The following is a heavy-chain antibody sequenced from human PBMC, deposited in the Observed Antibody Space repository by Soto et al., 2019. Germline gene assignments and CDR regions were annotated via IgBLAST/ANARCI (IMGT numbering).Heavy chain of an antibody. CDR2: IYYSGST. V-gene: IGHV4-61*01. J-gene: IGHJ6*02. CDR3: ARAEYSSSWFGPYGMDV. CDR1: GCSVSSGSYY. Sequence: PSESLSLTCTVSGCSVSSGSYYWSWIRQPPGKGLEWIGYIYYSGSTNYNPSLKSRVTISVDTSKNQFSLKLSSVTAADTAVYYCARAEYSSSWFGPYGMDVWGQGTTVTVSS. D-gene: IGHD6-13*01.